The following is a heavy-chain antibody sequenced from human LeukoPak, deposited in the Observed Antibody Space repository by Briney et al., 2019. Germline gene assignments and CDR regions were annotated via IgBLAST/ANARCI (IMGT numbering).Heavy chain of an antibody. CDR2: ISAYYGNT. V-gene: IGHV1-18*01. Sequence: GASVKVSCKTSGYTFTTYGLSWVRQAPGQGLEWMGWISAYYGNTNYAQKLQGRLTLTTDTSTRTAYMELRSLRSDDTAVYFCVREGGNGGSGYYFLYWGQGTLVTVSS. D-gene: IGHD3-3*01. CDR3: VREGGNGGSGYYFLY. CDR1: GYTFTTYG. J-gene: IGHJ4*02.